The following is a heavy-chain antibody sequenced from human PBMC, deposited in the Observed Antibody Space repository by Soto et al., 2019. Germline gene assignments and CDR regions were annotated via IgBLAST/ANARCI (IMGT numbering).Heavy chain of an antibody. Sequence: QLQLQESGPGLVKPSETLSLTCTVSGGSISSSSYDWGWIRQPPGKGLELIGTLYYSGSTYYNPSLKRRVTISVDTSKHQFSLKLSSVTAADTAVYYCARRDSSPPYRYLGQGTLVTVSS. CDR2: LYYSGST. CDR1: GGSISSSSYD. V-gene: IGHV4-39*01. J-gene: IGHJ4*02. D-gene: IGHD2-15*01. CDR3: ARRDSSPPYRY.